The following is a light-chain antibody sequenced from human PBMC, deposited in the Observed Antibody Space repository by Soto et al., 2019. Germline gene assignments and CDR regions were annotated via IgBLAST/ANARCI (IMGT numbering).Light chain of an antibody. CDR2: DAF. CDR3: QQRSNWPST. V-gene: IGKV3-11*01. Sequence: EIVLTQSPVTLSLSPGERATLSCRASQSVRSYLAWYQQKPGQAPRLLIYDAFKRATGIPARFSGSGSGTDCTLTISSLEPEDFAVYYCQQRSNWPSTFGGGTKVEIK. J-gene: IGKJ4*01. CDR1: QSVRSY.